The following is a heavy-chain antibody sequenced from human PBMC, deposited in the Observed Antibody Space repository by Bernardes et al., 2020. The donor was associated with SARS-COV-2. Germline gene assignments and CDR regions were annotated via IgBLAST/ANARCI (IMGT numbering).Heavy chain of an antibody. CDR2: INSNSGST. CDR1: GYTFTDYY. D-gene: IGHD1-26*01. V-gene: IGHV1-2*02. CDR3: ARDLDRLYSGSRTDAFDI. J-gene: IGHJ3*02. Sequence: ASVKVSCKASGYTFTDYYMHWVRQAPGQGLEWMGWINSNSGSTNYAQKFQGRVTVTRDTSISTAYMELSRLTSDDTAVYYCARDLDRLYSGSRTDAFDIWGQGTMVTVSS.